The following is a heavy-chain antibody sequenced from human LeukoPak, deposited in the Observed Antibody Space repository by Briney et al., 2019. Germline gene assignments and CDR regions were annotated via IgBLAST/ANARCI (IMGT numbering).Heavy chain of an antibody. Sequence: SETLSLTCTVSGGSISSSSYYWGWIRQPPGKGLEWIGSMYYSGSTYYNPSLKSRVTISVDTSKNQFSLKLSSVTAADTAVYYCASPAVHYYDSSGHDYWGQGTLVTVSS. V-gene: IGHV4-39*07. CDR3: ASPAVHYYDSSGHDY. CDR1: GGSISSSSYY. J-gene: IGHJ4*02. CDR2: MYYSGST. D-gene: IGHD3-22*01.